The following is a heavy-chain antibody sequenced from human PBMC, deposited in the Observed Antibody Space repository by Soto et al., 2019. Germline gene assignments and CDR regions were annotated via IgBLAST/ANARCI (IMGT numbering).Heavy chain of an antibody. CDR2: IYYSGST. CDR3: ASAERRAAYYYCYGMGV. V-gene: IGHV4-31*03. J-gene: IGHJ6*02. Sequence: QVQLQESGPGLVKPSQTLSLTCTVSGGSISSGGYYWSWIRQHPGKGLEWIGNIYYSGSTYYNPSLKIRVTIAVCTAKNLVSLTLCSVAAADTAVYYCASAERRAAYYYCYGMGVRGQGTTVTVSS. CDR1: GGSISSGGYY. D-gene: IGHD2-15*01.